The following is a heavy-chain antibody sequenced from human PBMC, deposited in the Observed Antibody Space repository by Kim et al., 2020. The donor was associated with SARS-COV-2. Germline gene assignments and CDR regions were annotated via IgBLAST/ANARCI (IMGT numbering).Heavy chain of an antibody. J-gene: IGHJ1*01. Sequence: SETLSLTCSFSGGSFVGSYWTWIRQPPGKGLEWIGYIYYTGNTKNNPSLSSRVSISLDTAQNQFSLRITSVTANETAVNHCARGAAAAPLRLEY. CDR1: GGSFVGSY. V-gene: IGHV4-59*01. CDR3: ARGAAAAPLRLEY. D-gene: IGHD6-25*01. CDR2: IYYTGNT.